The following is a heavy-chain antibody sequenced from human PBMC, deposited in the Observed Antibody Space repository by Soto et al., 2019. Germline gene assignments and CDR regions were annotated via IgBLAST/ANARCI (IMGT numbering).Heavy chain of an antibody. D-gene: IGHD2-2*01. CDR3: ARLHCDSPNCVPLDP. CDR1: GGSMSSYY. CDR2: SYYSGTS. V-gene: IGHV4-59*04. Sequence: SETLSLTCTVSGGSMSSYYWSWIRQPPGKGLEWIGYSYYSGTSSYNPSLKSRVTMSVDTSKTQLSLRLSSVTAADTAVYYCARLHCDSPNCVPLDPWGQGTLVTVSS. J-gene: IGHJ5*02.